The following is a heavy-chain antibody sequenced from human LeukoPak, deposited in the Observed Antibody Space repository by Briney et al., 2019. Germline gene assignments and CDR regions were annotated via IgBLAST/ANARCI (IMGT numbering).Heavy chain of an antibody. CDR3: ARNRRYAFTSDAFDI. V-gene: IGHV4-4*07. CDR2: IYTSGST. Sequence: SETLSLTCTVSGGSISSYYWSWIRQPAGKGLEWIGRIYTSGSTNYNPSLKSRVTMSVDTSKNQFSLKLSSVTAADTAVYYCARNRRYAFTSDAFDIWGQETMVTVSS. D-gene: IGHD2-2*01. J-gene: IGHJ3*02. CDR1: GGSISSYY.